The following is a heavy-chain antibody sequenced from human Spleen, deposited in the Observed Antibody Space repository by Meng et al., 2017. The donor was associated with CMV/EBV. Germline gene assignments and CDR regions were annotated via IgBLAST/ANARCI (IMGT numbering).Heavy chain of an antibody. J-gene: IGHJ4*02. CDR1: GGTFRSYA. D-gene: IGHD5-12*01. V-gene: IGHV1-69*05. CDR2: VIPISGSP. CDR3: ATDKQQLAYFFDY. Sequence: SVKVSCKASGGTFRSYAISWVRQAPGQGLEWMGGVIPISGSPHYPQKFQGRVTMTTDESTGTAYMELSGLTSEDTAVYYCATDKQQLAYFFDYWGQGTLVTVSS.